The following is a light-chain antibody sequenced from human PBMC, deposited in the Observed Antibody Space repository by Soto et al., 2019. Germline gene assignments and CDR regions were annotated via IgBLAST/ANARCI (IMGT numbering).Light chain of an antibody. CDR3: KQRSNWPPYT. V-gene: IGKV3-11*01. Sequence: EIVLTQSPGTLSLSLVERATLSCRASQSVSSYLAWYQQKPGQAPRLLIYDASNRATGIPARFSGSGSGTDFTLTISSLEPEDFAVYYCKQRSNWPPYTFGQGTKLEIK. CDR1: QSVSSY. CDR2: DAS. J-gene: IGKJ2*01.